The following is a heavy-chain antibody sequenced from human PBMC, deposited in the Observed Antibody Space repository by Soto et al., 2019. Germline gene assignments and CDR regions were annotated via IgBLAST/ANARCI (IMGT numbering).Heavy chain of an antibody. CDR1: GYNFMNYY. CDR3: AKVQFFDWLTLPPPHFDY. CDR2: INPNGAT. V-gene: IGHV1-46*01. D-gene: IGHD3-9*01. J-gene: IGHJ4*02. Sequence: ASVKVSCKASGYNFMNYYIHWVRQAPGQGLEWMGIINPNGATSYAQKFLDRIDMTSDMFTDTVYMDLSSLGSEDTAVYYCAKVQFFDWLTLPPPHFDYWGQGTLVTVSS.